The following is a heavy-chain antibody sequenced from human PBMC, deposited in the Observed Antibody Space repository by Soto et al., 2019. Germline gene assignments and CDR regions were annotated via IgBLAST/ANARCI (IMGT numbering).Heavy chain of an antibody. V-gene: IGHV1-69*13. CDR1: GGTFSSYA. J-gene: IGHJ4*02. CDR3: ARGFNNGDYTGLAFDY. Sequence: GASVKVSCKASGGTFSSYAISWVRQAPEQGLEWMGGIIPIFGTANYAQKFQGRVTITADESTSTAYMELSSLRSEDTALYYCARGFNNGDYTGLAFDYWGQGTLVTVSS. D-gene: IGHD4-17*01. CDR2: IIPIFGTA.